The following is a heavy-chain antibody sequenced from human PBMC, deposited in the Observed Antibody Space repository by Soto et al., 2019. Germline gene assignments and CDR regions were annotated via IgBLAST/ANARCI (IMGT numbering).Heavy chain of an antibody. CDR3: ARDLWGYCGTDCYPLDV. CDR2: MYNTGST. CDR1: GGSISGYY. Sequence: SETLSLTCTVFGGSISGYYWSWIRQPPGKGLEWIGYMYNTGSTVYNPSFKSRVTISVDTSKNQFSLKLNSVTAADTAVYYCARDLWGYCGTDCYPLDVWGQGTTVTVSS. J-gene: IGHJ6*02. V-gene: IGHV4-59*01. D-gene: IGHD2-21*02.